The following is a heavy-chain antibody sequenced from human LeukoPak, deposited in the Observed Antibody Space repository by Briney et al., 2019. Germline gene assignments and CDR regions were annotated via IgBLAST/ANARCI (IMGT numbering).Heavy chain of an antibody. D-gene: IGHD1-26*01. CDR2: ISGSGGST. CDR1: GFTFSSYA. V-gene: IGHV3-23*01. CDR3: AKGGVGAVYYFDY. J-gene: IGHJ4*02. Sequence: GGSLRLSCAASGFTFSSYAMSWVRQAPGKGLEWVSAISGSGGSTYYADSVKGRFTISRDDSKSTLYLQMNSLRAEDSALYHCAKGGVGAVYYFDYWGQGTLVTVSS.